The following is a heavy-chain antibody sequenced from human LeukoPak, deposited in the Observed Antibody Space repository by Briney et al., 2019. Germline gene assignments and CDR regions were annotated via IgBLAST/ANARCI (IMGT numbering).Heavy chain of an antibody. CDR2: IYSGGST. V-gene: IGHV3-53*01. D-gene: IGHD3-16*01. CDR1: GFTVSSNY. CDR3: ARALGGYYGMDV. J-gene: IGHJ6*02. Sequence: GGSLRLSCAASGFTVSSNYMSWVRQAPGKGLDWVSVIYSGGSTYYADSVTGRFTISRDNSKNTLYLQMNSLRAEDTAVYYCARALGGYYGMDVWGQGTTVTVSS.